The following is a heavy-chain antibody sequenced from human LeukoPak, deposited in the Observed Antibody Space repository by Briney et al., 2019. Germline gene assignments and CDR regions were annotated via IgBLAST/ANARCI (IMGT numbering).Heavy chain of an antibody. CDR2: IIPIFGTA. V-gene: IGHV1-69*06. CDR1: GDTFTNYA. D-gene: IGHD2-2*01. Sequence: GASVKVSCKASGDTFTNYAISWVRQAPGHGLEWIGGIIPIFGTANYAQKFQGRVTITADKSTSTAYMELSSLRSEDTAVYYCARDRRPVVPAAMGLLDYWGQGTLVTVSS. CDR3: ARDRRPVVPAAMGLLDY. J-gene: IGHJ4*02.